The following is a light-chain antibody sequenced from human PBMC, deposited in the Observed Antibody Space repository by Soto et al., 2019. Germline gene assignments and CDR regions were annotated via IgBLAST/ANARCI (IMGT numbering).Light chain of an antibody. CDR2: DAS. J-gene: IGKJ5*01. CDR1: QSVSSY. Sequence: EIVLTQSPATLSLSPGERATLSCRASQSVSSYLAWYQQKPGQAPRLLIYDASNRATGIPARFSSSGSGTDFTLTISRLEPEDFAVYYCQQRSNWPSITYGQGTRLEIK. V-gene: IGKV3-11*01. CDR3: QQRSNWPSIT.